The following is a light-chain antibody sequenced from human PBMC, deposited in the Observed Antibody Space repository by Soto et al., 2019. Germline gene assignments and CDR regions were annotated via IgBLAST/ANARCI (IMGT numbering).Light chain of an antibody. CDR2: GAS. CDR3: QEGTYWPA. Sequence: EILLTQSPGTLSLSPGERATLSCRASQSVSSSYLAWYQQKPGHAPSLLIYGASSRATGIPDRLSGSGSGTDFTLTISSLEPEDFAVYYCQEGTYWPAFGGGTKVDIK. CDR1: QSVSSSY. J-gene: IGKJ4*01. V-gene: IGKV3D-20*02.